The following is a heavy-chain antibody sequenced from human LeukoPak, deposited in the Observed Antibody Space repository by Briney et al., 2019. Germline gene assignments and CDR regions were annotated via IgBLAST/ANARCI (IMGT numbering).Heavy chain of an antibody. CDR1: GGSISTYY. D-gene: IGHD1-1*01. V-gene: IGHV4-59*01. J-gene: IGHJ4*02. CDR2: IYYSGST. Sequence: SETLSLTCSVSGGSISTYYWSWIRQPPGKGLEWIGYIYYSGSTNYNPSLKSRVTISVDTSKNQFSLKLTSVTAADTAVYYCAKYQSRTMFDSWGQGTLVTVSS. CDR3: AKYQSRTMFDS.